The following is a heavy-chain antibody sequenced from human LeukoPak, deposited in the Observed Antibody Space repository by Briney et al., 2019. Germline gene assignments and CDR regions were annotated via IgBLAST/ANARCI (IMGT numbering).Heavy chain of an antibody. D-gene: IGHD5-18*01. CDR1: GGSLSVYY. V-gene: IGHV4-34*01. CDR3: ARGGFGYSYGYNAPDLPRTPFDY. CDR2: INHSGST. J-gene: IGHJ4*02. Sequence: PSETLSLTCAVYGGSLSVYYWTWIRQPPGKGLEWIGEINHSGSTNFKPSLKSRVTISVEMSKNRFSLKLSSVTAADTAVYLCARGGFGYSYGYNAPDLPRTPFDYWGEGTQVTVSS.